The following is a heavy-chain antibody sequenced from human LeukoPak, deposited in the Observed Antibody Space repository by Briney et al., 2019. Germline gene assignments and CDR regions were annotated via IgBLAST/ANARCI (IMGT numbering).Heavy chain of an antibody. CDR3: ARALRGYTYSFYY. Sequence: SETLSLTCTVSGGSISSYYWSWIRQPPGKGLEWIGYIYYSGSTNYNPSLKSRVTISVDTSKNQFSLKLSSVTAADTAVYYCARALRGYTYSFYYWGQGTQVTVSS. D-gene: IGHD5-18*01. V-gene: IGHV4-59*01. J-gene: IGHJ4*02. CDR2: IYYSGST. CDR1: GGSISSYY.